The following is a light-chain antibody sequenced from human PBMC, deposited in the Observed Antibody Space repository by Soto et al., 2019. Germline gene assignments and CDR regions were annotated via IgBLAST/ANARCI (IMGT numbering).Light chain of an antibody. V-gene: IGKV3-15*01. Sequence: EIVMTQSPVTLSVSPGERATLSCRASQSVSSNLAWYQQKPGQAPRLLIHGASTRATGIPARFSGSGSGTEFTLTISSLQSEDFAVYYCQQYNNWPLTFGGGTKVEIK. J-gene: IGKJ4*01. CDR3: QQYNNWPLT. CDR1: QSVSSN. CDR2: GAS.